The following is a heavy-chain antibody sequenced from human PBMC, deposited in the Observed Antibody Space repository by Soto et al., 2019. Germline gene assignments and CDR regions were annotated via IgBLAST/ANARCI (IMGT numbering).Heavy chain of an antibody. J-gene: IGHJ4*02. CDR1: GFSLSTSGVG. CDR2: IYWNDDK. CDR3: ARLAVAGIVGYFDY. D-gene: IGHD6-19*01. Sequence: QITLKESGPTLVKPTQTLTLTCTFSGFSLSTSGVGVGWVRQPPGKALEWLALIYWNDDKHHSPSLETRLTIAKHTSKNQVVLIMTNVDPVDTGTYYCARLAVAGIVGYFDYWGQGSLVTVSS. V-gene: IGHV2-5*01.